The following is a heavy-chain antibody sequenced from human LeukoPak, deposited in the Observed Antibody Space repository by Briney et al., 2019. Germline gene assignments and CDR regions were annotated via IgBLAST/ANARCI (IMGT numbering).Heavy chain of an antibody. J-gene: IGHJ6*02. D-gene: IGHD3-3*01. CDR1: GGSISSYY. CDR2: IYYSGST. Sequence: PSETLSLTCTVSGGSISSYYWSWIRQHPGKGLEWIGYIYYSGSTYYNPSLKSRVTISVDTSKNQFSLKLSSVTAADTAVYYCAREPLRYYDFWSGYPPATYGMDVWGQGTTVTVSS. CDR3: AREPLRYYDFWSGYPPATYGMDV. V-gene: IGHV4-59*06.